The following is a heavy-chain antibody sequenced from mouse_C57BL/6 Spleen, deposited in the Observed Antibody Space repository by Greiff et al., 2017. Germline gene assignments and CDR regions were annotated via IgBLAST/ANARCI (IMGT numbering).Heavy chain of an antibody. V-gene: IGHV14-4*01. Sequence: EVQLQQSGAELMRPGASVKLSCTASGFNIKDDYMHWVKQRPEQGLEWIGWIDPENGDTEYASKFQGKATITADTSSNTAYLQLSSLTSEDTAVYYCTYGSSSWFAYWGQGTLVTVSA. J-gene: IGHJ3*01. D-gene: IGHD1-1*01. CDR1: GFNIKDDY. CDR2: IDPENGDT. CDR3: TYGSSSWFAY.